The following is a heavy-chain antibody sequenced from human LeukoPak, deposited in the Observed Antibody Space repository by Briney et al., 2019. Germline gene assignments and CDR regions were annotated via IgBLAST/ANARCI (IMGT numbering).Heavy chain of an antibody. Sequence: PSETLPLTCTVSGGSISSGGYYWSWIRQHPGKGLEWIGYIYYSGSTYYNPSLKSRVTISVDTSKNQFSLKLSSVTAADTAVYYCARDGLLWFGESYWGQGTLVTVSS. J-gene: IGHJ4*02. CDR1: GGSISSGGYY. V-gene: IGHV4-31*03. CDR2: IYYSGST. CDR3: ARDGLLWFGESY. D-gene: IGHD3-10*01.